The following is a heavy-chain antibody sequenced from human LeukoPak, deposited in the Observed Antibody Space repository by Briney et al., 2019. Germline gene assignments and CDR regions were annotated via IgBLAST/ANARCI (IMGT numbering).Heavy chain of an antibody. Sequence: PSETLSLTCTVSGGSISSYYWSWIRQPPGKGLEWIGYIYYSGSTNYNPSLKSRVTISVDTSKSQFSLKLSSVTAADTAVYYCARESLEGYINSWYDYWGQGTLVTASS. V-gene: IGHV4-59*01. D-gene: IGHD6-13*01. CDR2: IYYSGST. J-gene: IGHJ4*02. CDR3: ARESLEGYINSWYDY. CDR1: GGSISSYY.